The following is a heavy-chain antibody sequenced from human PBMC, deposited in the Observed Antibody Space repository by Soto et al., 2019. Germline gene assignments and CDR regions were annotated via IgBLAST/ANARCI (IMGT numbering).Heavy chain of an antibody. CDR2: IYYSGST. CDR3: TRGENRIAARPFFFDY. D-gene: IGHD6-6*01. Sequence: SETLSLTCTVSGGSISSYYWSWIRQPPGKGLEWIGYIYYSGSTNYNPSLKSRVTISVDTSKNQFSLKLSSVTAADTAVYYCTRGENRIAARPFFFDYWGQGTLVTVSS. J-gene: IGHJ4*02. V-gene: IGHV4-59*01. CDR1: GGSISSYY.